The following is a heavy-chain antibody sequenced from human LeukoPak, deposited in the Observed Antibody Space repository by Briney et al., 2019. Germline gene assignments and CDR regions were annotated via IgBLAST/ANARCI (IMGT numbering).Heavy chain of an antibody. V-gene: IGHV4-59*08. D-gene: IGHD1-14*01. CDR3: ARLDHRNYSYYYYMDV. J-gene: IGHJ6*03. Sequence: SETLSLTCSVSGGSLSRYYWSWIQQPPGKGLEWIGYIYYSGSTNYNPSLKSRLTISVDTSKKQFSLKLSSVTAADTAVYYSARLDHRNYSYYYYMDVWGKGTTVTVSS. CDR2: IYYSGST. CDR1: GGSLSRYY.